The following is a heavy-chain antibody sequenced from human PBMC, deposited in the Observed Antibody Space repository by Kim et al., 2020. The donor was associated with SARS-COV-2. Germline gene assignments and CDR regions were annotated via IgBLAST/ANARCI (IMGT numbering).Heavy chain of an antibody. CDR2: IDPSDSYT. J-gene: IGHJ4*02. CDR3: ARREAHYDSSGYLLDY. D-gene: IGHD3-22*01. Sequence: GESLKISCKGSGYSFTSYWISWVRQMPGKGLEWMGRIDPSDSYTNYSPSFQGHVTISADKSISTAYLQWSSLKASDTAMYYCARREAHYDSSGYLLDYWGQGTLVTVSS. V-gene: IGHV5-10-1*01. CDR1: GYSFTSYW.